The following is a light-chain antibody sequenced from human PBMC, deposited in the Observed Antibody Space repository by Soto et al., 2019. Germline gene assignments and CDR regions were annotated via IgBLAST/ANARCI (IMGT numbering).Light chain of an antibody. J-gene: IGKJ1*01. V-gene: IGKV2-28*01. CDR1: QSLLHKNGFNY. CDR3: MQALQTPRT. Sequence: DIVMTQSPLSLPVTPGEPAAISCRSSQSLLHKNGFNYLDWYLQKPGQSPQLLIFLGSNRASGVPDRFSGSGSGTDFTLKISRVEAEDVGVYYCMQALQTPRTFGQGTKV. CDR2: LGS.